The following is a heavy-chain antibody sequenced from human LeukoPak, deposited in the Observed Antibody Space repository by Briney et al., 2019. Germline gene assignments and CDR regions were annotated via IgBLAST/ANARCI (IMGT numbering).Heavy chain of an antibody. CDR1: GYTLTGYY. CDR2: ISAYNGNT. CDR3: ARVRIAAAGGHFVDY. J-gene: IGHJ4*02. D-gene: IGHD6-13*01. Sequence: ASVKVSCKASGYTLTGYYMHWVRRAPGQGLEWMGWISAYNGNTNYAQKLQGRVTMTTDTSTSTAYMELRSLRSDDTAVYYCARVRIAAAGGHFVDYWGQGNLVTGSS. V-gene: IGHV1-18*04.